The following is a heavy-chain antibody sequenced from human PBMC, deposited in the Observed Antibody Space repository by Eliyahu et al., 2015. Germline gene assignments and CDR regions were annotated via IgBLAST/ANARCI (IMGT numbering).Heavy chain of an antibody. J-gene: IGHJ4*02. CDR1: GVTVSSYY. CDR3: ATRGDGFNYXFDY. V-gene: IGHV1-46*01. CDR2: IDPSGGTT. D-gene: IGHD5-24*01. Sequence: QVQLXQSGAEVKKPGASVKISXKASGVTVSSYYLHWVRQAPGQGLECMGVIDPSGGTTTYAQNFQDRITMTRDTSTETIFMELSSLKSEDTAIYYCATRGDGFNYXFDYWGQGTLVTVSS.